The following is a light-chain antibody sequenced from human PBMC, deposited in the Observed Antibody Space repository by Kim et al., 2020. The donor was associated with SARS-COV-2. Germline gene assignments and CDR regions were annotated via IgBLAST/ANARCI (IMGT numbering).Light chain of an antibody. CDR3: QQYNDWPLT. J-gene: IGKJ4*01. CDR2: GAS. Sequence: EIVMTQSPVTLSVSPGERATLSCRANQGVSSNLGWYQQKPGQAPRLLIYGASTRASGIPARFSGSGSGTDFTLSISSLQSEDFAVYYCQQYNDWPLTFGGGTKVDIK. V-gene: IGKV3-15*01. CDR1: QGVSSN.